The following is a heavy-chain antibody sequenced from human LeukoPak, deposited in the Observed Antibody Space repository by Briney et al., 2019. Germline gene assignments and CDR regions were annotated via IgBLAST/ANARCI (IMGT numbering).Heavy chain of an antibody. D-gene: IGHD2-2*01. V-gene: IGHV3-48*04. CDR3: ARERERGRYQLLSAYFDY. Sequence: GGSLRLSCAASGFTFSSYSMNWVRQAPGKGLEWVSYISSSSTIYYADSVKGRFTISRDNAKNSLYLQMNSLRAEDTAVYYCARERERGRYQLLSAYFDYWGQGTLVTVSS. CDR2: ISSSSTI. CDR1: GFTFSSYS. J-gene: IGHJ4*02.